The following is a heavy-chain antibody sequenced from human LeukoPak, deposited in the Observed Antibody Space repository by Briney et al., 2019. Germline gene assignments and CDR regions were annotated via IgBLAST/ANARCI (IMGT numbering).Heavy chain of an antibody. CDR2: ISGSVGST. Sequence: PGGSLRLSRAASGFTFSSYAMSWVRQAPGKGLEWVSAISGSVGSTYYADSVKGRFTISRDNSKNTLYLQMNSLRAEDTAVYYCAKGESITMTETWGQGTLVTVSS. D-gene: IGHD3-22*01. J-gene: IGHJ5*02. CDR3: AKGESITMTET. CDR1: GFTFSSYA. V-gene: IGHV3-23*01.